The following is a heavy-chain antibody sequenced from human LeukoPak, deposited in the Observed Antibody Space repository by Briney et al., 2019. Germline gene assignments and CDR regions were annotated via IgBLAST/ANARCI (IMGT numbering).Heavy chain of an antibody. CDR3: AKDLLGAPLGAFDI. CDR2: ISGSGGST. V-gene: IGHV3-23*01. D-gene: IGHD1-26*01. J-gene: IGHJ3*02. Sequence: GGSLRLSCAASGFTFSSYAMSWVRQAPGKGLEWVSAISGSGGSTYFADSVKGQFTVSRDNSKNTLYLQMNSLRAEDTAVYYCAKDLLGAPLGAFDIWGQGTMVSVSS. CDR1: GFTFSSYA.